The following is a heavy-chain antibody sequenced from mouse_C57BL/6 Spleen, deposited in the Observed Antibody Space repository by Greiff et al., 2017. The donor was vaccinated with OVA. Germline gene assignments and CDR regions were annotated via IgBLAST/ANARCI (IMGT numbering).Heavy chain of an antibody. D-gene: IGHD2-2*01. Sequence: VQLQQSGAELVKPGASVKMSCKASGYTFTSYWITWVKQRPGQGLEWIGDIYPGSGSTNYNEKFKSKATLTVDTSSSTAYMQLSSLTSEDSAVYYCARSGYDDGGPLDDWGQGTTLTVSS. CDR1: GYTFTSYW. J-gene: IGHJ2*01. CDR3: ARSGYDDGGPLDD. V-gene: IGHV1-55*01. CDR2: IYPGSGST.